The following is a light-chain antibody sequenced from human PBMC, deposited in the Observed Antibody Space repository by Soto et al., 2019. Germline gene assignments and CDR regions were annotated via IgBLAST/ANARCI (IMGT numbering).Light chain of an antibody. J-gene: IGLJ2*01. CDR1: NIGSKS. Sequence: SYELTQPPSVAVAPGETASITCGGNNIGSKSVHWYQQKPGRAPVLVIYYDDDRPSGIPERFSGSNSGNTATLTISRVEAGDEADYYCQVWDTGSDHLVFGGGTKLTVL. CDR3: QVWDTGSDHLV. V-gene: IGLV3-21*04. CDR2: YDD.